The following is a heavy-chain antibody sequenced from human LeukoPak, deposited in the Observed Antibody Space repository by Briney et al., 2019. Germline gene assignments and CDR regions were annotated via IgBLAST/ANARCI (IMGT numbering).Heavy chain of an antibody. J-gene: IGHJ4*02. V-gene: IGHV4-59*01. CDR2: IYYRWST. CDR3: GSTNYNPSLKSRVTISVDTSKNQFSLKLSSVTAADTAVYYCARGSLWFRELLPYHFDY. D-gene: IGHD3-10*01. CDR1: GGSISSYY. Sequence: KPSETPSLTCTVSGGSISSYYWSWIRQPPGKGLEWIGYIYYRWSTHYNPSPKRPVTLSVETSQNQFSPKLGSFTAAGPAVYYSGSTNYNPSLKSRVTISVDTSKNQFSLKLSSVTAADTAVYYCARGSLWFRELLPYHFDYWGQGTLVTVSS.